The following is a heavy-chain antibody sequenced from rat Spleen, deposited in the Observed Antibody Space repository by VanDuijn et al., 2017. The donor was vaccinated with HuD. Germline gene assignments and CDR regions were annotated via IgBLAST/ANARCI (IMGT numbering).Heavy chain of an antibody. Sequence: EVQLVESGGGLVQPGRSLKLSCAASGFTFSDYYMAWVRQAPTKGLEWVATISYDGSSTYYRDSVKGRFTISRDNAKSTLYLQMDSLRSEDTATYYCARRARDYWYFDFWGPGTMVTVSS. V-gene: IGHV5-29*01. J-gene: IGHJ1*01. CDR1: GFTFSDYY. D-gene: IGHD1-11*01. CDR2: ISYDGSST. CDR3: ARRARDYWYFDF.